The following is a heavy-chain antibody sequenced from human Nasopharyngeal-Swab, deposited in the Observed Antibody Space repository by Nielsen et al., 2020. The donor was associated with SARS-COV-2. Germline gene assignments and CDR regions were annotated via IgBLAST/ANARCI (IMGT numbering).Heavy chain of an antibody. CDR3: RVTGPFTGYFDY. CDR1: GYIFGSFW. V-gene: IGHV3-7*01. J-gene: IGHJ4*02. D-gene: IGHD2-21*02. Sequence: GESLKISCAGSGYIFGSFWMNWVRQTPGKGLEWVANINEDGSEKYYVDSVKGRFTVSRDNAKNSLFLQMDSLGVEDTAVYYCRVTGPFTGYFDYWGQGTLVTVSS. CDR2: INEDGSEK.